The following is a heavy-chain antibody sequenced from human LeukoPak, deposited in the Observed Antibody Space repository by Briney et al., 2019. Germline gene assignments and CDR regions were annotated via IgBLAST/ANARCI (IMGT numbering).Heavy chain of an antibody. CDR1: EFTLSSYW. CDR2: ISSDGSIT. Sequence: PPGGSLRLSCAASEFTLSSYWMYWVRQAPGKGLMWVSRISSDGSITNYADSVKGRFTISRDNAKNTLYLQMNSLRAEDTAVYYCAKAVAGPYFDYWGQGTLVTVSS. D-gene: IGHD6-19*01. J-gene: IGHJ4*02. V-gene: IGHV3-74*01. CDR3: AKAVAGPYFDY.